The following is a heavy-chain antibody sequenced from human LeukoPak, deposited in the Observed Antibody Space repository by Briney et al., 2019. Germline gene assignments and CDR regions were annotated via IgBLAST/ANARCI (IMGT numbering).Heavy chain of an antibody. Sequence: GGSLRLSCAASGFTFSSYAMSWVRQAPGKGLEWVGRIKSKTDGGTTDYAAPVKGRFTISRDDSKNTLYLQMNSLKTEDTAVYYCTTGVKGYCSSTSCFEPYYMDVWGKGTTVTVSS. D-gene: IGHD2-2*01. V-gene: IGHV3-15*01. CDR3: TTGVKGYCSSTSCFEPYYMDV. CDR2: IKSKTDGGTT. J-gene: IGHJ6*03. CDR1: GFTFSSYA.